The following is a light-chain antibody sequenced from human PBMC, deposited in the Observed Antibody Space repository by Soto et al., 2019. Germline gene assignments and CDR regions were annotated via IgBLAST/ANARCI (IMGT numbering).Light chain of an antibody. CDR2: WAS. CDR3: QQYYTYPWT. CDR1: ESVLSNSNNKNS. Sequence: DIVMTQSPDSLAVSLGERAAINCKSSESVLSNSNNKNSIAWYQQKPGQPPKXLIYWASTRESGVPERFSGSGSGTDFTLTINNLQAEDVAVYYCQQYYTYPWTFGQGTKVDIK. V-gene: IGKV4-1*01. J-gene: IGKJ1*01.